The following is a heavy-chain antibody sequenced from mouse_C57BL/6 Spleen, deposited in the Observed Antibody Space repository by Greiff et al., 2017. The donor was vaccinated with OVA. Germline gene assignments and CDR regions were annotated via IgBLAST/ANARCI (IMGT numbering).Heavy chain of an antibody. Sequence: EVNVVESGGGLVKPGGSLKLSCAASGFTFSDYGMHWVRQAPEKGLEWVAYISSGSSTIYYADTVKGRFTISRDNAKNTLFLQMTSLRSEDTAMYYCAREGIANWDSYYAMDYWGQGTSVTVSS. V-gene: IGHV5-17*01. D-gene: IGHD4-1*01. CDR3: AREGIANWDSYYAMDY. J-gene: IGHJ4*01. CDR1: GFTFSDYG. CDR2: ISSGSSTI.